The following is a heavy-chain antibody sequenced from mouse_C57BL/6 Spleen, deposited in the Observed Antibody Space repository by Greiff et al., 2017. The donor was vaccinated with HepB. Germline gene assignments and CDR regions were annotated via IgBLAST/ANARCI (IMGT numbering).Heavy chain of an antibody. CDR1: GFTFTDYY. J-gene: IGHJ2*01. D-gene: IGHD2-1*01. Sequence: VESGGGLVQPGGSLSLSCAASGFTFTDYYMSWVRQPPGKALEWLGFIRNKANGYTTEYSASVKGRFTISRDNSQSILYLQMNALRAEDSATYYCARSYGNYFDYWGQGTTLTVSS. CDR2: IRNKANGYTT. CDR3: ARSYGNYFDY. V-gene: IGHV7-3*01.